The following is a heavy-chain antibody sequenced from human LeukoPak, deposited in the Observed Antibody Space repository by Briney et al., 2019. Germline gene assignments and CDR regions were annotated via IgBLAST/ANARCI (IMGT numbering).Heavy chain of an antibody. CDR3: ARGEVDFWSGYPNRENWFDP. J-gene: IGHJ5*02. CDR2: IYSGGTT. D-gene: IGHD3-3*01. V-gene: IGHV3-53*01. Sequence: GGSLRLSCAVSGFTVSGNYMSWVRQAPGKGLEWVSLIYSGGTTYYADSVKGRFTISRDNSKNTLYLQMNSLRAEDTAVYYCARGEVDFWSGYPNRENWFDPWGQGTLVTVSS. CDR1: GFTVSGNY.